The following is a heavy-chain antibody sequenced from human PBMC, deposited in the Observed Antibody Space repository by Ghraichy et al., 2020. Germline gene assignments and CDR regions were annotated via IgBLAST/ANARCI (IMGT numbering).Heavy chain of an antibody. J-gene: IGHJ6*03. CDR1: GGSVRSGSYH. V-gene: IGHV4-61*01. D-gene: IGHD2-8*02. CDR3: ARTIKGYCADTRCYYNYHMDV. CDR2: IYYSGSS. Sequence: SETLSLTCTVSGGSVRSGSYHWNWIRQPPGKGLEWIGNIYYSGSSNYNPSLKSRVTTSVDRSKNQFSLKLTSVSTADTAVYYCARTIKGYCADTRCYYNYHMDVWGKGTTVTVSS.